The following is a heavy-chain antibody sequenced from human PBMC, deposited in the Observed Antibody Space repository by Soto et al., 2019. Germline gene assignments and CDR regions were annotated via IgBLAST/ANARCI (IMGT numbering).Heavy chain of an antibody. V-gene: IGHV1-46*01. CDR1: GYTFTSYY. Sequence: ASVKVSCKASGYTFTSYYMHWVRQAPGQGLEWMGIINPSGGSTSYAQKFQGRVTMTRDTSTSTVYMELSSLRTEDTAVYYCARCLGWKLELLGHDAFDIWGQGTMVTVSS. CDR3: ARCLGWKLELLGHDAFDI. J-gene: IGHJ3*02. CDR2: INPSGGST. D-gene: IGHD1-7*01.